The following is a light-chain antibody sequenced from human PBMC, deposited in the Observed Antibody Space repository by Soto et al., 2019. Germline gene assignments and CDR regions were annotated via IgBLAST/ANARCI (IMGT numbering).Light chain of an antibody. J-gene: IGKJ4*01. CDR1: QSVSKY. CDR2: AAS. Sequence: DIQMTQSPSSLSASVGDRVTITCRSSQSVSKYLNWYQQKAGKAPKLLIYAASTLQSGVPSRFSGSGSGTDFTLTIRSLQPEDFATYHCQQGDKIPPLTFGEGTKVEIK. V-gene: IGKV1-39*01. CDR3: QQGDKIPPLT.